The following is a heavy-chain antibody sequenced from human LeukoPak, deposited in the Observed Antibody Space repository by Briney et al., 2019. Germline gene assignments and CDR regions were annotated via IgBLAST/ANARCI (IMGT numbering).Heavy chain of an antibody. J-gene: IGHJ6*02. CDR2: ISSSSSTI. CDR3: ARVGPLWFGELFTPLPYYYYYGMDV. V-gene: IGHV3-48*02. CDR1: GFTFSSYS. Sequence: GGSLRLSCAASGFTFSSYSMNWVRQAPGKGLEWVSYISSSSSTIYYADSVKGRFTISRDNAKNSLYLQMNSLREEDTAVYYCARVGPLWFGELFTPLPYYYYYGMDVWGQGTTVTVSS. D-gene: IGHD3-10*01.